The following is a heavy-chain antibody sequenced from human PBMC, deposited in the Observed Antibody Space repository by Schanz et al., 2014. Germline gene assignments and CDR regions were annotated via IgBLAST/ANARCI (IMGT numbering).Heavy chain of an antibody. V-gene: IGHV1-46*03. CDR3: AKDREAAAVCDY. CDR1: GYTFTTYY. Sequence: QVQLVQSGAEVKKPGVSVKASCKASGYTFTTYYIHWVRQAPGQGLEWMGNINPSSGTTRIAQNYQGRLLVTRNTTTSAVNMELSSRRYEDTDVYYSAKDREAAAVCDYWGQGTLVTVSS. CDR2: INPSSGTT. J-gene: IGHJ4*02. D-gene: IGHD6-13*01.